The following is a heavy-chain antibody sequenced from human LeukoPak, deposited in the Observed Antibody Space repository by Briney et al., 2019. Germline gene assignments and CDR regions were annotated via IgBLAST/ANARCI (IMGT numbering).Heavy chain of an antibody. D-gene: IGHD3-9*01. CDR3: ASSAAAQLRYFDGGFDY. V-gene: IGHV5-51*01. CDR2: IYPGDSDT. Sequence: GESLKISCKGSGYSFTSYWISWVRQMPGKGLEWMGIIYPGDSDTRYSPSLQGQVTISADKSISTAYLQWSSLKASDTAMYYCASSAAAQLRYFDGGFDYWGQGTLVTVSS. CDR1: GYSFTSYW. J-gene: IGHJ4*02.